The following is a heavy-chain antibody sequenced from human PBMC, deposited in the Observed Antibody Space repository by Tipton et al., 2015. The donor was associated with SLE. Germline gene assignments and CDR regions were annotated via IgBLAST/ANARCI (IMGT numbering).Heavy chain of an antibody. CDR2: IYYSGST. CDR1: GASISTFY. CDR3: ARQHSGGATDT. D-gene: IGHD1-26*01. J-gene: IGHJ5*02. Sequence: TLSLTCTVSGASISTFYWSWIRQPPGKGLEWIGYIYYSGSTNYNPSLKSRVTISVDTSKNQFSLKLSSVTAADTAVYYCARQHSGGATDTWGQGTLVTVSS. V-gene: IGHV4-59*08.